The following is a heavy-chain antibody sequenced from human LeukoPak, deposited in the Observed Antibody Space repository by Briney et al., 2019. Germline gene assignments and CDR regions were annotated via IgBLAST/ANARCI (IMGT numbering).Heavy chain of an antibody. J-gene: IGHJ5*02. V-gene: IGHV3-30*02. Sequence: GGSLRLSCAASGFTFSSFGMYGVRQAPGKGLEWLAFISYDGTNKYYTDSVKGRFTISRDNSKNTLYLQMNSLRPEDTAVYYCASRYGSGSLNWFDPWGQGTLVTVSS. CDR1: GFTFSSFG. CDR2: ISYDGTNK. D-gene: IGHD3-10*01. CDR3: ASRYGSGSLNWFDP.